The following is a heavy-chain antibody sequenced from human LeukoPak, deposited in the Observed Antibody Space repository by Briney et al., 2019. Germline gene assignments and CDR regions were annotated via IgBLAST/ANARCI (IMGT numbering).Heavy chain of an antibody. CDR1: GGSISGSY. CDR3: ARDSSSTSYYFDN. D-gene: IGHD6-6*01. V-gene: IGHV4-4*07. CDR2: IYTSGTT. J-gene: IGHJ4*02. Sequence: SWETLSLTCTVSGGSISGSYCNWIRQPVGKGLEWIGRIYTSGTTNDNPSLKSRVTMSVDTSKNQFSLKLSSVTAADTAVYYCARDSSSTSYYFDNWGQGTLVTVSS.